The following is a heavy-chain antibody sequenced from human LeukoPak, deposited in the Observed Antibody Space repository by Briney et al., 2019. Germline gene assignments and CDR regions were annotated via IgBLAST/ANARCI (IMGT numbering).Heavy chain of an antibody. J-gene: IGHJ4*02. Sequence: GGSLRLSCAASGFTVSSNYMSWVRQAPGKGLGWVSVIYSGGITYYADSVKGRFTISRDNSKNTLYLQMNSLRAEDTAVYYCARDRRGYYDSSGYAYFDYWGQGTLVTVSS. CDR1: GFTVSSNY. CDR2: IYSGGIT. CDR3: ARDRRGYYDSSGYAYFDY. V-gene: IGHV3-53*01. D-gene: IGHD3-22*01.